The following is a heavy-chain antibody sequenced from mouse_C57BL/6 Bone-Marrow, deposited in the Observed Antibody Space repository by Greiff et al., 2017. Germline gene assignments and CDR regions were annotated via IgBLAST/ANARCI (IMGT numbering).Heavy chain of an antibody. CDR3: ARLYDGYSFDY. CDR1: GFTFSSYG. V-gene: IGHV5-6*01. Sequence: EVHLVESGGDLVKPGGSLKLSCAASGFTFSSYGMSWVRQTPDKRLEWVATISSGGSYTYYPDSVKGRFTISRDNAKNTLYLQMSSLKSEDTAMYYCARLYDGYSFDYWGQDTTLTVSS. J-gene: IGHJ2*01. CDR2: ISSGGSYT. D-gene: IGHD2-3*01.